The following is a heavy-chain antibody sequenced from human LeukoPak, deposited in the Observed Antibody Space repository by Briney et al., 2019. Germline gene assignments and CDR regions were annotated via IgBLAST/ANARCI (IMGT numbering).Heavy chain of an antibody. V-gene: IGHV3-23*01. D-gene: IGHD3-3*01. CDR3: ARDRYDFWSGYYVPPHYFDY. Sequence: GGSLRLSCVVSGFTFSSYGMNWVRQAPGKGPEWVSGISGSGGTTYYADSVKGRFTISRDNSKNTLYLQMGSLRAEDMAVYYCARDRYDFWSGYYVPPHYFDYWGQGTLVTVSS. CDR2: ISGSGGTT. J-gene: IGHJ4*02. CDR1: GFTFSSYG.